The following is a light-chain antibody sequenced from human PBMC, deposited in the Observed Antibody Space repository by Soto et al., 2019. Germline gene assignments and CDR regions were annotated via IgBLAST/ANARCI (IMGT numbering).Light chain of an antibody. CDR1: QSISNF. V-gene: IGKV1-39*01. CDR3: HQPSSPPLT. J-gene: IGKJ4*01. CDR2: GAS. Sequence: DIEMTQSPSSLSASVGDRVTITCRASQSISNFLSWYRKSPGIAPELLVYGASTLQSRVPSRFSGNGGGTAFTITIRSLQPDDADDYWCHQPSSPPLTFGGGTQGDIK.